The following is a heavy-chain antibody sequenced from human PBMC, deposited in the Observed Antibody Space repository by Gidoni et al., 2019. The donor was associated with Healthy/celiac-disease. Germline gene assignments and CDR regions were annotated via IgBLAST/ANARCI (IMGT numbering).Heavy chain of an antibody. J-gene: IGHJ6*02. V-gene: IGHV1-2*02. Sequence: QVLLVQSGAEVKKPGASVKVSCKASGYTFTGYYMHWVRQAPGQGLEWMGWINPNSGGTNYAQKFQGRVTMTRDTSISTAYMELSRLRSDDTAVYYCARRSIAARQGYYYYGMDVWGQGTTVTVSS. D-gene: IGHD6-6*01. CDR3: ARRSIAARQGYYYYGMDV. CDR1: GYTFTGYY. CDR2: INPNSGGT.